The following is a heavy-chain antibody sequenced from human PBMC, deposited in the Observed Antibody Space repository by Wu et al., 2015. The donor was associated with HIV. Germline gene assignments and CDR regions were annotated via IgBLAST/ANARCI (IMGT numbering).Heavy chain of an antibody. J-gene: IGHJ4*02. CDR1: GYTFTGYY. V-gene: IGHV1-2*02. CDR3: ASYYGPGSSFDY. CDR2: INPNTGGT. Sequence: QVQLVQSGAEVRKPGASVKVSCKTSGYTFTGYYLHWVRQAPGQGLEWMGWINPNTGGTNYAQKFQGRVTMTRDTSISTAYMELNRLRSDDTAVYYCASYYGPGSSFDYWGQGTLVDRLL. D-gene: IGHD3-10*01.